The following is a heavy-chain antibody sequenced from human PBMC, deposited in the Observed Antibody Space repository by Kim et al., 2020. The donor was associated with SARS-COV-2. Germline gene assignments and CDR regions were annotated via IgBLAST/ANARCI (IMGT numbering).Heavy chain of an antibody. J-gene: IGHJ4*02. V-gene: IGHV4-39*01. Sequence: SETLSLTCTVSGGSISSTNYYWGWIRQPPGKGLEWIVTIYYSGNNYYNPSLKSRVTISVDTSKNLFSLRLSSVTAADTAVYYCARHITSGLRTIDYWGQGTLVTVSS. D-gene: IGHD5-12*01. CDR2: IYYSGNN. CDR1: GGSISSTNYY. CDR3: ARHITSGLRTIDY.